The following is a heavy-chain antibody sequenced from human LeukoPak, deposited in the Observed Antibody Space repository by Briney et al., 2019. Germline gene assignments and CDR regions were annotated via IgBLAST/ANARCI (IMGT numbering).Heavy chain of an antibody. V-gene: IGHV3-21*01. CDR3: ARDALVAGTDFDY. D-gene: IGHD6-19*01. Sequence: GGSLRLSCAASGFTFSSYSMNWVRQAPGKGLEWVSSISSSSSYIYYADSVKGRFTISRDNAKNSLYLQMNSLRAEDTAVYYCARDALVAGTDFDYWGQGTLVTVSS. CDR2: ISSSSSYI. J-gene: IGHJ4*02. CDR1: GFTFSSYS.